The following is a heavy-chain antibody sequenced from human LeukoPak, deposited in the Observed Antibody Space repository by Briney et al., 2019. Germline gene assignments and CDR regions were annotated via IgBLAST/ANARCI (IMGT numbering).Heavy chain of an antibody. V-gene: IGHV3-7*03. Sequence: GGSLRLSCAASGFTFSSYWMSWVRQAPGKGLEWVANIKQDGSEKYYVDSVKGRFTISRDNAKNTLYLQMNSLRAEDTAVYYCAKGRDDSSGYYYYYYGMDVWGQGTTVTVSS. CDR2: IKQDGSEK. CDR3: AKGRDDSSGYYYYYYGMDV. D-gene: IGHD3-22*01. J-gene: IGHJ6*02. CDR1: GFTFSSYW.